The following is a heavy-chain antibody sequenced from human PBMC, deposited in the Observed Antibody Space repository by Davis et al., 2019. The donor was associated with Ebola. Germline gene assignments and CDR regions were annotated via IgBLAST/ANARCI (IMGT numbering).Heavy chain of an antibody. CDR1: GFTFSDYY. J-gene: IGHJ4*02. D-gene: IGHD6-13*01. V-gene: IGHV3-66*01. CDR3: TIATSSSWYVR. CDR2: IYSGGST. Sequence: GESLKISCAASGFTFSDYYMSWIRQAPGKGLEWVAVIYSGGSTYYADSVKGRFTISRDNSKNTLYVQMNSLRAEDTAVYYCTIATSSSWYVRWGQGTLVTVSS.